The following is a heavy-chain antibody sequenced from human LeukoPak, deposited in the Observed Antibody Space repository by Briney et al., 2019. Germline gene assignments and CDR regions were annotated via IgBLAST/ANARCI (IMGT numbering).Heavy chain of an antibody. J-gene: IGHJ6*02. V-gene: IGHV3-30-3*01. CDR3: AKDPGPYAFPGRVFVGMDV. D-gene: IGHD3-3*01. CDR2: ISYDGSNK. Sequence: PGGSLRLSCAASGFTFSSYAMHWVRQAPGKGLEWVAVISYDGSNKYYADSVKGRFTISRDNSKNTLYLQMNSLRAEDTAVYYCAKDPGPYAFPGRVFVGMDVWGQGNTVTVSS. CDR1: GFTFSSYA.